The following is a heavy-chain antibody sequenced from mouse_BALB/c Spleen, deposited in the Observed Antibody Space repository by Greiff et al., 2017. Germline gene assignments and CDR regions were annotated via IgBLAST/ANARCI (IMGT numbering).Heavy chain of an antibody. CDR1: GYTFTSYW. Sequence: VQLQQSGAELVKPGASVKLSCKASGYTFTSYWMHWVKQRPGQGLEWIGEINPSNGRTNYNEKFKSKATLTVDKSSSTAYMQLSSLTSEDSAVYYCARGDHYWGQGTTLTVAS. CDR2: INPSNGRT. V-gene: IGHV1S81*02. J-gene: IGHJ2*01. CDR3: ARGDHY.